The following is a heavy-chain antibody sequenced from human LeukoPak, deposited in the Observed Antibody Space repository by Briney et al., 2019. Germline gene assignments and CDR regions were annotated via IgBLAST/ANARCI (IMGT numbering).Heavy chain of an antibody. D-gene: IGHD3-22*01. CDR1: GFTFSSYS. CDR3: AREVHSSGYSDAFDI. Sequence: PGGSLRLSCAASGFTFSSYSMNWVRQAPGKGLEWVSSISSSSSYIYYADSVKGRFTISRDNAKNSLYLQMNSLRAEDTAVYYCAREVHSSGYSDAFDIWGQGTMVTVSS. J-gene: IGHJ3*02. CDR2: ISSSSSYI. V-gene: IGHV3-21*01.